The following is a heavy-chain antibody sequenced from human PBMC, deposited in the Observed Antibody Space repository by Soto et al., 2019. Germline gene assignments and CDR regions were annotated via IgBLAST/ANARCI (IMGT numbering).Heavy chain of an antibody. J-gene: IGHJ6*02. V-gene: IGHV4-31*02. D-gene: IGHD5-12*01. CDR2: IYYSGTT. CDR1: GGSIRSGGYY. Sequence: KPSETLSLTXTVSGGSIRSGGYYWTWIRHFPGKGLEWIGNIYYSGTTYYNPSLKSRLTMSVDTSKNQFSLRLNSVTAADTAMYFCARDSLMATSGTARYYYGLDVWGQGTTVTVSS. CDR3: ARDSLMATSGTARYYYGLDV.